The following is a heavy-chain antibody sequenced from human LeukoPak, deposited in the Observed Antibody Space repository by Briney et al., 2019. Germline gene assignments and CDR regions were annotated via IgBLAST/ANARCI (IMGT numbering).Heavy chain of an antibody. J-gene: IGHJ3*01. CDR1: GFTFSSYA. V-gene: IGHV3-9*01. Sequence: GGSLRLSCAASGFTFSSYAMSWVRQAPGKGLEWVSGITWNSHSIAYADSVKGRFTISRDNAKNSLYLQMNSLRAEDTALYYCAKDISVGIVAEPVAMVSPLDVWGQGTMVTVSS. CDR3: AKDISVGIVAEPVAMVSPLDV. CDR2: ITWNSHSI. D-gene: IGHD2-2*01.